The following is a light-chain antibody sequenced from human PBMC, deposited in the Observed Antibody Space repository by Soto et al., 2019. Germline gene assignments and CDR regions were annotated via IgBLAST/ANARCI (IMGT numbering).Light chain of an antibody. CDR1: QGISRY. Sequence: DIQLTQSPSFLSASVGDRVTITCRASQGISRYLAWYQQRPGRAPKLLIYAASTLQSGVPSRFSGSGSGTEFTLTISSLQPEDFATYYCQQLNVYPITFGQGTRLEIK. CDR2: AAS. J-gene: IGKJ5*01. V-gene: IGKV1-9*01. CDR3: QQLNVYPIT.